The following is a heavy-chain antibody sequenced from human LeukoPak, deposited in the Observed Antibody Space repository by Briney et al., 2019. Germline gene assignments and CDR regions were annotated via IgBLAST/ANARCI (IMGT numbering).Heavy chain of an antibody. CDR3: AKIKAVAGASGYFDY. CDR2: ISGSGGTT. D-gene: IGHD6-19*01. V-gene: IGHV3-23*01. J-gene: IGHJ4*02. CDR1: GFTFSSDT. Sequence: GGSLRLSCAASGFTFSSDTMSWVRQAPGKGLEWVSTISGSGGTTYYADSLKGRFTISRDNSKNTLYLQMNSLRAEDTAVYYCAKIKAVAGASGYFDYWGQGTLVTVSS.